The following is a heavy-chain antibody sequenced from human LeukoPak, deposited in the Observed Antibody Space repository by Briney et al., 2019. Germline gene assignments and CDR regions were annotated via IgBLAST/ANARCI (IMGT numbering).Heavy chain of an antibody. CDR3: ARVRRDGYNRYYFDY. V-gene: IGHV4-59*01. J-gene: IGHJ4*02. CDR2: IYYSGST. Sequence: PSETLSLTCNVSGGSISSYYWSWIRQPPGKGLEWIGYIYYSGSTNYNPSLKSRVTISVDTSKNQFSLKLSSVTAADTAVYYCARVRRDGYNRYYFDYWGQGTLVTVSS. D-gene: IGHD5-24*01. CDR1: GGSISSYY.